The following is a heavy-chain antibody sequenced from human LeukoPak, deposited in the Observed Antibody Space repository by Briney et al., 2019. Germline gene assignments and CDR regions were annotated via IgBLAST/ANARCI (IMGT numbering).Heavy chain of an antibody. CDR1: GGTFSSYA. CDR3: ASSHYGGTKPPYYYYYYMDV. Sequence: SVKVSCKASGGTFSSYAISWVRQAPGQGLEWMGGIIPIFGTANYAQKFQGRVTITTDESTSTAYMELSSLGSEDTAVYYCASSHYGGTKPPYYYYYYMDVWGKGTTVTVSS. J-gene: IGHJ6*03. CDR2: IIPIFGTA. V-gene: IGHV1-69*05. D-gene: IGHD4-23*01.